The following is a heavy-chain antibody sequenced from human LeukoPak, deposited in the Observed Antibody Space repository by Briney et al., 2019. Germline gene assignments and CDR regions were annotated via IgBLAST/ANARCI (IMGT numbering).Heavy chain of an antibody. V-gene: IGHV3-48*01. D-gene: IGHD3-22*01. J-gene: IGHJ3*02. CDR2: ISSSSSTM. Sequence: SGGSLRLSCAASGFTFSSYSMNWARQAPGKGQEWVSYISSSSSTMYYADSVKGRFTISRDNAKNSLYLQMNSLRAEDTAVYYCARDRHFDTSGYYNAFDIWGQGTMVTVSS. CDR1: GFTFSSYS. CDR3: ARDRHFDTSGYYNAFDI.